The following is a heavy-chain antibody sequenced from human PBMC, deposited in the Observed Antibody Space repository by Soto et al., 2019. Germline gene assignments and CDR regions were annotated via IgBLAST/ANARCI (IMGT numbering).Heavy chain of an antibody. CDR2: ISAGGGST. Sequence: STSPRLLVHQATGKRVHWVAGISAGGGSTYYADCVKGRFTISRDNSKITLYLQLNSLRAEDTAVYYCAKSPGIYDLVFPSPPDAFDIWGQGT. D-gene: IGHD5-12*01. V-gene: IGHV3-23*01. J-gene: IGHJ3*02. CDR3: AKSPGIYDLVFPSPPDAFDI. CDR1: STSP.